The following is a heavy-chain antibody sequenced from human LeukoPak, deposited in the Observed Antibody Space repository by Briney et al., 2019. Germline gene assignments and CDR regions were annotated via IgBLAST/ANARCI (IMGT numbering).Heavy chain of an antibody. V-gene: IGHV1-8*02. CDR3: ARGPTMVRGVYWFDP. D-gene: IGHD3-10*01. CDR1: GGTFSSYA. J-gene: IGHJ5*02. CDR2: MNPNSGNT. Sequence: GASVKVSCKASGGTFSSYAISWVRQAPGQGLEWMGWMNPNSGNTGYAQKFQGRVTMTRNTSISTAYMELSSLRSEDTAVYYCARGPTMVRGVYWFDPWDQGTLVTVSS.